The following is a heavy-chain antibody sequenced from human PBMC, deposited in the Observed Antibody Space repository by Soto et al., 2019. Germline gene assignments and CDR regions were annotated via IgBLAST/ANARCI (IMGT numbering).Heavy chain of an antibody. Sequence: PGGSLRLSCAASGFTFSSYGMHWVRQAPGKGLEWVAVIWYDGSNKYYADSVKGRFTISRDNSKNTLYLQMNSLRAEDTAVYYCAGTNTVISTYYYYYYMDVWGKGTTVNVSS. CDR1: GFTFSSYG. D-gene: IGHD4-4*01. V-gene: IGHV3-33*01. CDR2: IWYDGSNK. CDR3: AGTNTVISTYYYYYYMDV. J-gene: IGHJ6*03.